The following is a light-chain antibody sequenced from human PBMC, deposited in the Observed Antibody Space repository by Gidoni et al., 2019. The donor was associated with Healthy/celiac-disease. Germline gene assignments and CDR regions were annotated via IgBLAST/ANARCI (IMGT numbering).Light chain of an antibody. Sequence: DIQMTQSPSSLSASVGDKVTIHCRASQSISSYLNWYQQKPGKPPKLLIYAASSLQSGVPSRFSRSVSGTDFTLPIRSLQPEDFASYFCQLCYSTRWTFGQGTKVEIK. CDR3: QLCYSTRWT. J-gene: IGKJ1*01. CDR1: QSISSY. CDR2: AAS. V-gene: IGKV1-39*01.